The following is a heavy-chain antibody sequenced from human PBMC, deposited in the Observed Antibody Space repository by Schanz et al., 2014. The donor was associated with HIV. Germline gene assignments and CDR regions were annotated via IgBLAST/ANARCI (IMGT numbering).Heavy chain of an antibody. CDR2: VNHNGST. CDR1: GASFSGYY. Sequence: QVQLQQWGAGLLKPSETLSLTCAVYGASFSGYYWSWIRQPPGKGLEWIGEVNHNGSTNYNPSLKSRVTISVDTSKTQFSLNLSSVTAADTAVYYCARDLFYYDTTHYYDLSFWGQGILVTVSS. J-gene: IGHJ1*01. V-gene: IGHV4-34*01. D-gene: IGHD3-16*01. CDR3: ARDLFYYDTTHYYDLSF.